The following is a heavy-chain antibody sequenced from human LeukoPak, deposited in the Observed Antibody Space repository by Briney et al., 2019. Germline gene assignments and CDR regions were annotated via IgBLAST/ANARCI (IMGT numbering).Heavy chain of an antibody. V-gene: IGHV4-39*07. CDR3: ARGVKYYDSSGYYRSFDY. CDR1: GGSISSGIYY. J-gene: IGHJ4*02. CDR2: IYYSGST. D-gene: IGHD3-22*01. Sequence: SETLSLTCTVSGGSISSGIYYWGWIRQPPGKGLEWIGSIYYSGSTYYNPSLKSRVTISVDTSKNQFSLKLSSVTAADTAVYYCARGVKYYDSSGYYRSFDYWGQGTLVTVSS.